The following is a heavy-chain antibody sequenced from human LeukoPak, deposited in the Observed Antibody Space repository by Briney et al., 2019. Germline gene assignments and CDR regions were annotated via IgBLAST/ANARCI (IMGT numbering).Heavy chain of an antibody. Sequence: GGSLRLSCAASGFTFSSYAMSWVRQAPGKGLEWVSAISGSGGSTYYADSAKGRFTISRDNSKNTLYLQMNSLRAEDTAVYYCAKVGSGSFSGYWGQGTLVTVSS. CDR1: GFTFSSYA. J-gene: IGHJ4*02. CDR3: AKVGSGSFSGY. V-gene: IGHV3-23*01. CDR2: ISGSGGST. D-gene: IGHD3-10*01.